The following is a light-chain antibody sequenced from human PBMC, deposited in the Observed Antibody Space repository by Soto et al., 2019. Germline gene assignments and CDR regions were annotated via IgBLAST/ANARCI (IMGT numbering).Light chain of an antibody. CDR3: QQYYRHSIT. Sequence: DIQVTQSPSTLSASVGDRVTITCRASQSISNWLAWYQQKPGKAPKLVIYKASSLESGVPSRFSGSGSGTEFTLTISGLQPDDFATYYCQQYYRHSITFGQGTRLEIK. J-gene: IGKJ5*01. V-gene: IGKV1-5*03. CDR2: KAS. CDR1: QSISNW.